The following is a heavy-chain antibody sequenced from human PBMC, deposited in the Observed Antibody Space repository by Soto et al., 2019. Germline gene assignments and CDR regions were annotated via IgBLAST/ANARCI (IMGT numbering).Heavy chain of an antibody. CDR1: GFTFSGYW. V-gene: IGHV3-7*03. Sequence: EVQLVESGGGLVQRGGSLRLRCAASGFTFSGYWMSWVRQAPGKGLEWVANIKQDGSEKYYVDFVKGRFSISRDNAKNSLFLQMNSLRAEDTAVYYCARAQPGFYFDYWGQGTLVTVSS. CDR2: IKQDGSEK. D-gene: IGHD2-2*01. J-gene: IGHJ4*02. CDR3: ARAQPGFYFDY.